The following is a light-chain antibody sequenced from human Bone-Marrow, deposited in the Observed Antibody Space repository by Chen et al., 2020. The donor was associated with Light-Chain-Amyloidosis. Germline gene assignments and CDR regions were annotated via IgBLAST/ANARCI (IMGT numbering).Light chain of an antibody. V-gene: IGKV1-39*01. CDR2: AAS. Sequence: DIQLTQSPSSLSASVGDRVTITCRASQTIVTYLNWYQQRPGKPPKLLISAASNLHGGVPSRFSGSAYGTEFTLTISSLQPEDLATYYCLQTSSPPPTFGQGTKVTIK. CDR1: QTIVTY. J-gene: IGKJ1*01. CDR3: LQTSSPPPT.